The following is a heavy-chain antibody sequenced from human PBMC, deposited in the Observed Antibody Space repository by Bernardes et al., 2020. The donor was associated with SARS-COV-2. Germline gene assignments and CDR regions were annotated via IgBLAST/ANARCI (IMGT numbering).Heavy chain of an antibody. V-gene: IGHV4-39*06. Sequence: SETLSLTCSVSGDSINSASYRWGWLLQAPGKGLEWIGSLSYGGNTYYTPSLRSRVTMSVDTSKNQIALKLSSVTAADTAVYYCARAPGAVVGTWEYFNYGMDVWGQGTTVTVSS. CDR2: LSYGGNT. CDR3: ARAPGAVVGTWEYFNYGMDV. D-gene: IGHD6-19*01. CDR1: GDSINSASYR. J-gene: IGHJ6*02.